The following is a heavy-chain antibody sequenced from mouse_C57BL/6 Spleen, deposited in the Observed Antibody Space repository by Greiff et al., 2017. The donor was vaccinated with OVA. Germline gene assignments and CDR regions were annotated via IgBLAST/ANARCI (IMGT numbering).Heavy chain of an antibody. Sequence: QVQLQQSGAELMKPGASVKLSCKATGYTFTGYWIEWVKQRPGHGLEWIGEILPGSGSTNYNEKFKGKATFTADTSSNTTYMKRSSLTTEDSDIYYCARGGYYGSPLEGYFDVWGTGTTVTVSS. CDR3: ARGGYYGSPLEGYFDV. D-gene: IGHD1-1*01. CDR2: ILPGSGST. J-gene: IGHJ1*03. V-gene: IGHV1-9*01. CDR1: GYTFTGYW.